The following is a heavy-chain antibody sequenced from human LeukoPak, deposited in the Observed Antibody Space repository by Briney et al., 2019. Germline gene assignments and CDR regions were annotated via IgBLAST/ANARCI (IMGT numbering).Heavy chain of an antibody. Sequence: GGSLRLSCAASGFTFSSYWMSWVRQAPGKGLEWVADIKQDGSEKYYVDSVKGRFTISRDNAKNSLYLQMNSLRAEDTAVYYCARVRAVAGRQENFDYWGQGTLVTVSS. J-gene: IGHJ4*02. CDR1: GFTFSSYW. D-gene: IGHD6-19*01. CDR2: IKQDGSEK. V-gene: IGHV3-7*03. CDR3: ARVRAVAGRQENFDY.